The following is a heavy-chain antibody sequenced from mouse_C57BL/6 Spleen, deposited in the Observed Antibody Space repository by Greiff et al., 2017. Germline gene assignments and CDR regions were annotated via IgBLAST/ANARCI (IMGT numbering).Heavy chain of an antibody. CDR3: ARRDDGYFYYAMGY. Sequence: VQLQQPGAELVKPGASVKMSCKASGYTFTSYWITWVKQRPGQGLEWIGDIYPGSGSTNYNEKFKSKATLTVDTSSSTAYMPLSSLTSEDSAVYYCARRDDGYFYYAMGYWGQGASVPVSS. D-gene: IGHD2-3*01. CDR2: IYPGSGST. CDR1: GYTFTSYW. V-gene: IGHV1-55*01. J-gene: IGHJ4*01.